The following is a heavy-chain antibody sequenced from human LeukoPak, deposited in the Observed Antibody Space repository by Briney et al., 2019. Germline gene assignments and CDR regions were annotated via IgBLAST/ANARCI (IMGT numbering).Heavy chain of an antibody. J-gene: IGHJ5*02. V-gene: IGHV5-51*01. Sequence: GESLKISCKGFGCSFTSYWIGWVRQMPGKGLEWMGIIYPGDSDTRYSPSFQGQVTISADKSISTAYLQWSSLKASNTAMYYCARRITGPYTNWFDPWGQGTLVTVSS. CDR2: IYPGDSDT. CDR1: GCSFTSYW. CDR3: ARRITGPYTNWFDP. D-gene: IGHD1-20*01.